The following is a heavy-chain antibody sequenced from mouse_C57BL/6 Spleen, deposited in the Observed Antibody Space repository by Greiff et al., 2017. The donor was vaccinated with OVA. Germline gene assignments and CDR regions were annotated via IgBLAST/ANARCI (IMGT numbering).Heavy chain of an antibody. V-gene: IGHV1-82*01. J-gene: IGHJ2*01. Sequence: QVQLKESGPELVKPGASVKISCKASGYAFSSSWMNWVKQRPGKGLEWIGRIYPGDGDTNYNGKFKGKATLTADKSSSTAYMQLSSLTSEDSAVYFCARRGITTVVEGAFDYWGQGTTLTVSS. D-gene: IGHD1-1*01. CDR3: ARRGITTVVEGAFDY. CDR2: IYPGDGDT. CDR1: GYAFSSSW.